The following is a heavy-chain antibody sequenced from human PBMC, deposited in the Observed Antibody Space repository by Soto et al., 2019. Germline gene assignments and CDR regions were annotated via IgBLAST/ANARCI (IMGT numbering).Heavy chain of an antibody. D-gene: IGHD2-8*01. CDR1: GASIGSYY. J-gene: IGHJ6*03. CDR3: VRGGRLMVHASMAPGYYLDV. Sequence: PSETLSLTCSVSGASIGSYYWSWIRQPPGKGLEWIAYIYDSENTKYNPSLKSRVTVTGDTSKKQLSPNLSSVTAADTAVYYCVRGGRLMVHASMAPGYYLDVWGKGTTVTVSS. CDR2: IYDSENT. V-gene: IGHV4-59*01.